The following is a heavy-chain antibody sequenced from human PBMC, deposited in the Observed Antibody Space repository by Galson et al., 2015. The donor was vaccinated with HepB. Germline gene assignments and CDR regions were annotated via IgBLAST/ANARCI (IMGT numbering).Heavy chain of an antibody. CDR1: GYTFTGYY. J-gene: IGHJ4*02. CDR3: ATRSTFGVVISY. CDR2: INPNSGDT. V-gene: IGHV1-2*02. Sequence: SVKVSCKASGYTFTGYYMHWVRQAPGQGLEWMGWINPNSGDTVYAQKFQGRVTMTRDTSISTAYVELSRLGSDDTAIYYCATRSTFGVVISYWGQGTLVTVSS. D-gene: IGHD3-3*01.